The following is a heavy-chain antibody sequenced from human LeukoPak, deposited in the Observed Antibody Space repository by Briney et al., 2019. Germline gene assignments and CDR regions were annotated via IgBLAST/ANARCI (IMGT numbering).Heavy chain of an antibody. CDR3: ARDREWLRLDMDV. Sequence: ASVKVSCKASGYTFTGYYMHWVRQAPGQGLEWMGWINPNSGGTNYAQKFQGRVTMTRDTSISTAYMELGRLRSDDTAVYYCARDREWLRLDMDVWGKGTTVTVSS. CDR2: INPNSGGT. CDR1: GYTFTGYY. V-gene: IGHV1-2*02. D-gene: IGHD5-12*01. J-gene: IGHJ6*03.